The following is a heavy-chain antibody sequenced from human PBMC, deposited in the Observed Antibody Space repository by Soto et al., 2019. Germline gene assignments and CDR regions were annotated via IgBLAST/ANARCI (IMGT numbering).Heavy chain of an antibody. CDR3: AKSSSSSPDAFDI. J-gene: IGHJ3*02. V-gene: IGHV3-23*01. D-gene: IGHD6-13*01. CDR2: ISGSGGST. CDR1: GFTFSSYA. Sequence: EVQLLESGGGMVQPGGSLRLSCAASGFTFSSYAMSWVRQAPGKGLEWVSAISGSGGSTYYADSVKGRFTISRDNSKNTLYLQMNSLRAEDTAVYYCAKSSSSSPDAFDIWGQGTMVTVSS.